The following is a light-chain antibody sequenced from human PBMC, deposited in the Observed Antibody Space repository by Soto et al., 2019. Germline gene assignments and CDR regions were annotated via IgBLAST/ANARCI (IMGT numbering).Light chain of an antibody. V-gene: IGKV3-15*01. J-gene: IGKJ1*01. CDR3: QQYNNWPRT. CDR1: ESVSTY. CDR2: GTS. Sequence: EIVLTQSPGTLSLSPGERATLSCRATESVSTYLAWYQQKPGRAPRLLVYGTSTRATGIPARFSGSGSGTDFTLTISSLQFEDFAVYYCQQYNNWPRTFGQGTKVDIK.